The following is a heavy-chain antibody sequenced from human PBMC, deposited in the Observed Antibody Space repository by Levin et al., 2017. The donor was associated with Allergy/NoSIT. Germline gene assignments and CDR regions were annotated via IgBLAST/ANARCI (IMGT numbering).Heavy chain of an antibody. CDR3: AKGAYDYVWGSYPTLTAYFDY. J-gene: IGHJ4*02. Sequence: GGSLRLSCAASGFTFDDYAMHWVRQAPGKGLEWVSGISWNSGSIGYADSVKGRFTISRDNAKNSLYLQMNSLRAEDTALYYCAKGAYDYVWGSYPTLTAYFDYWGQGTLVTVSS. CDR2: ISWNSGSI. CDR1: GFTFDDYA. V-gene: IGHV3-9*01. D-gene: IGHD3-16*01.